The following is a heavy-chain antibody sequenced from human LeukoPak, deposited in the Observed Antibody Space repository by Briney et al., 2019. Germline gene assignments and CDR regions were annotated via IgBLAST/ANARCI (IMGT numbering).Heavy chain of an antibody. Sequence: SETLSLTCSVSGGSMSSYYWSWIRQPPGKGLEWIGYIYYSGSNNYNPSLKSRVTISVDTSKNQFSLKLSSVTAADTAVYYCARDRCSGGSCHSDYWGQGTLVTVSS. D-gene: IGHD2-15*01. J-gene: IGHJ4*02. CDR1: GGSMSSYY. CDR3: ARDRCSGGSCHSDY. V-gene: IGHV4-59*01. CDR2: IYYSGSN.